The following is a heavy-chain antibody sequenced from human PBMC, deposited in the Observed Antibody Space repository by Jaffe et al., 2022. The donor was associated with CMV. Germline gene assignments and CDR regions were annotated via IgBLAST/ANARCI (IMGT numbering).Heavy chain of an antibody. J-gene: IGHJ4*02. Sequence: QLQLQESGPGLVKPSETLSLTCTVSGGSISSSSYYWGWIRQPPGKGLEWIGSIYYSGSTYYNPSLKSRVTISVDTSKNQFSLKLSSVTAADTAVYYCATHEDSGYDLGNFDYWGQGTLVTVSS. CDR2: IYYSGST. CDR1: GGSISSSSYY. D-gene: IGHD5-12*01. V-gene: IGHV4-39*01. CDR3: ATHEDSGYDLGNFDY.